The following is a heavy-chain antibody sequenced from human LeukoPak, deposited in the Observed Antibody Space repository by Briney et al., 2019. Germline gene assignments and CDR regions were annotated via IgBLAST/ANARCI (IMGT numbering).Heavy chain of an antibody. CDR3: AREVDVDTALAYGMDV. J-gene: IGHJ6*02. CDR1: GYTFTSYD. V-gene: IGHV1-8*01. D-gene: IGHD5-18*01. CDR2: MYPNSGNT. Sequence: GASVKVSCKASGYTFTSYDINGVRQAAGQGREWMGWMYPNSGNTGYAQKFQGRVTMTRNISISTAYMELSSLRSEDTAVYYCAREVDVDTALAYGMDVWGQGTTVTVSS.